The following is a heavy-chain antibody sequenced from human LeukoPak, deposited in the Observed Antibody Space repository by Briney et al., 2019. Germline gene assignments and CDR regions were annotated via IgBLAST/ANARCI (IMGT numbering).Heavy chain of an antibody. CDR1: GFTVSSNY. Sequence: GGSLRLSCAASGFTVSSNYMTWVRQAPGKGLEWVSVIYSGGSINYADSVKGRFTISRDSSKNTLYLQMNSLTAEDTAVYYCARDSIGGRGAFDIWGQGTMVTVSS. CDR2: IYSGGSI. J-gene: IGHJ3*02. V-gene: IGHV3-66*01. CDR3: ARDSIGGRGAFDI. D-gene: IGHD2/OR15-2a*01.